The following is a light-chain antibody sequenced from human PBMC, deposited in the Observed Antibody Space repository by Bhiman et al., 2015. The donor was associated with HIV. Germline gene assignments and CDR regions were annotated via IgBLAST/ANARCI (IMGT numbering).Light chain of an antibody. V-gene: IGLV2-14*03. Sequence: QSALTQPASVSGSPGQSITISCTGTSSDVGGYNYVSWYQQHPGKAPKLIIYDVSKRPSGVSNRFSGSKSGNTASLTISGLQAEDEADYYCSSYTSSSTLVFGGGTQADRP. CDR2: DVS. CDR3: SSYTSSSTLV. J-gene: IGLJ2*01. CDR1: SSDVGGYNY.